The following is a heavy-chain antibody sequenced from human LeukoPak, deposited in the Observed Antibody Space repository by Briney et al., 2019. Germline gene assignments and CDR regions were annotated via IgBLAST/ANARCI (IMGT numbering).Heavy chain of an antibody. J-gene: IGHJ5*02. Sequence: SETLSLTCTVSGDSISSGDYYWSWIRQPAGKGLEWIGRISSSGSTNYNPSLKSRVTISVDTSKNQFSLKLSSVTAADTAVYYCASLSGSYRGFDPWGQGTLVTVSS. V-gene: IGHV4-61*02. CDR1: GDSISSGDYY. CDR2: ISSSGST. CDR3: ASLSGSYRGFDP. D-gene: IGHD3-16*02.